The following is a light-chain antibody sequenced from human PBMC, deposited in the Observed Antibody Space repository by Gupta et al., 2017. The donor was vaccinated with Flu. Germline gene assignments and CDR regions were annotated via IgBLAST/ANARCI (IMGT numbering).Light chain of an antibody. Sequence: DIQMTQSPSTLSASVGDRVTITCRASQTVSNWLAWYQQKPGKVPKLLLYAASYAASSLEGGVPSRFSGSGSGTEFTLTISSLQPGDFASYYCQQDSSHPWTFGQGTKVEI. CDR1: QTVSNW. CDR2: AAS. CDR3: QQDSSHPWT. V-gene: IGKV1-5*03. J-gene: IGKJ1*01.